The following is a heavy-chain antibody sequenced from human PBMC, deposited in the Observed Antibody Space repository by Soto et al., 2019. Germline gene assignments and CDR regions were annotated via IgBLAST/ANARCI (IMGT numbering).Heavy chain of an antibody. CDR3: VRKYPGTRPFDY. D-gene: IGHD2-2*01. CDR1: GFTFNSYA. CDR2: IGTDGNT. J-gene: IGHJ4*01. Sequence: SLRLSCAASGFTFNSYAMNWVRQAPGKGLAWVSAIGTDGNTYYANSVKGRFTISRDNSRTTLYLQMNSLRVEDTALYYCVRKYPGTRPFDYWGQGTLVTVSS. V-gene: IGHV3-23*01.